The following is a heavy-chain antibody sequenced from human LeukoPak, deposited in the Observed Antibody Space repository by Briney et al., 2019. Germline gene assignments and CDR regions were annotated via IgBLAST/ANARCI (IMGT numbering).Heavy chain of an antibody. CDR3: AREAAAAGSYYYYGMDV. CDR1: GGSISSGSYY. J-gene: IGHJ6*02. D-gene: IGHD6-13*01. CDR2: IYTSGST. Sequence: SQTLSLTCTVSGGSISSGSYYWSWIRQPAGKGLEWIGRIYTSGSTNYNPSLKSRVTISVDTSKNQFSLKLSSVTAADTAVYYCAREAAAAGSYYYYGMDVWGQGTTVTVSS. V-gene: IGHV4-61*02.